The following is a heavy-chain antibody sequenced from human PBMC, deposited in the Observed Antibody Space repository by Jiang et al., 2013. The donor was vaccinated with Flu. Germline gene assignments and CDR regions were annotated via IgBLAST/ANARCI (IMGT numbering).Heavy chain of an antibody. V-gene: IGHV4-30-2*01. CDR2: IYHSGTT. CDR1: GGSISSGGYS. Sequence: GPGLVKPSQTLSLTCAVSGGSISSGGYSWSWIRQPPGKGLEWIGYIYHSGTTYYNPSLKSRVTISIDRSKNQFSLKLSSVTAADTAVYYCARGPLGSGRAFDYWGQGTLVTVSS. D-gene: IGHD3-10*01. CDR3: ARGPLGSGRAFDY. J-gene: IGHJ4*02.